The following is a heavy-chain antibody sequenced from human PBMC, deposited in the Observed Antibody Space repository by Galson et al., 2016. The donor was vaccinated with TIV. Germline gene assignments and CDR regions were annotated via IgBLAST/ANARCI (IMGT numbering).Heavy chain of an antibody. Sequence: SLRLSCAVSGFTFSSYSMNWVRQAPGKGLEWVASISTTSNYIYYADSVKGRFTISRDNAEDSLYLQINSLRAEDTALYYCARRGNYFSDVFDIWGQGTMVTVSS. CDR1: GFTFSSYS. V-gene: IGHV3-21*01. J-gene: IGHJ3*02. CDR3: ARRGNYFSDVFDI. CDR2: ISTTSNYI. D-gene: IGHD1-7*01.